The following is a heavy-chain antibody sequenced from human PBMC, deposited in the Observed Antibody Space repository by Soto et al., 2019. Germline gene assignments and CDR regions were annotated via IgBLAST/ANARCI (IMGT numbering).Heavy chain of an antibody. CDR1: GGSISSYY. J-gene: IGHJ3*02. CDR3: ARQKENRIRQWLVYDAFDI. D-gene: IGHD6-19*01. V-gene: IGHV4-59*08. CDR2: IYYSGST. Sequence: SETLSLTCTVSGGSISSYYWSWIRQPPGKGLEWIGYIYYSGSTNHNPSLKSRVTISVDTSKNQFSLKLSSVTAADTAVYYYARQKENRIRQWLVYDAFDIWGQGTMVTVSS.